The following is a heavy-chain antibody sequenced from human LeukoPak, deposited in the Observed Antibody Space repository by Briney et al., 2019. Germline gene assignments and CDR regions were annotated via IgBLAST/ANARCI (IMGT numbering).Heavy chain of an antibody. CDR1: GFTVRSSY. V-gene: IGHV3-66*01. CDR2: IYDGGTT. CDR3: ARGAPSSNGDGDRYYFDY. Sequence: GGSLRLSCEASGFTVRSSYMNWVRQAPGRGLEWVSVIYDGGTTRYADSVKGRFTISRDNSKNTLYLQMNSLRVDDTAVYYCARGAPSSNGDGDRYYFDYWGQGTLVTVSS. J-gene: IGHJ4*02. D-gene: IGHD4-17*01.